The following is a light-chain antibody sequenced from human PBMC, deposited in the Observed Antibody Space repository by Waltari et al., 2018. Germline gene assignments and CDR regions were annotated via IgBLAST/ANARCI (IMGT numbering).Light chain of an antibody. CDR3: QSYDTSLGVV. V-gene: IGLV1-40*01. J-gene: IGLJ2*01. CDR2: GVN. Sequence: QSVLTQPPSVSGAPGQRVTISCTGSWSNIGAGYDDHWYQQLPGKAPTLLVFGVNTRPPRVPYRFVGAKSGTSASLAIPGLRPEEEADYYCQSYDTSLGVVFGGGTKLTVL. CDR1: WSNIGAGYD.